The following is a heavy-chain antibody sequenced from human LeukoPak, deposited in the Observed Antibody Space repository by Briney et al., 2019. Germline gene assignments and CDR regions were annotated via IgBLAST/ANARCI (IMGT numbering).Heavy chain of an antibody. CDR1: GYSFTSYW. J-gene: IGHJ5*02. V-gene: IGHV5-51*01. CDR3: ARGPITMVRGVINWFDP. Sequence: GESLKISCKGSGYSFTSYWIGWVRQMPGKGLEWMGIIYPGDSDTRYSPSFQGQVTISADKSISTAYLQWSSLKASDTDMYYCARGPITMVRGVINWFDPWGQGTLVTVSS. D-gene: IGHD3-10*01. CDR2: IYPGDSDT.